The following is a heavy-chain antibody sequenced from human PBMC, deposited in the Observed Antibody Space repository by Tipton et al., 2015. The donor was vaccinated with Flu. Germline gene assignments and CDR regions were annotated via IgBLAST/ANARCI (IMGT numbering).Heavy chain of an antibody. Sequence: TLSLTCTVSGGSISSYYWSWIRQPPGKGLEWIGQVYYNGTTNYNPSLKSRVTISLDKSKSQLSLNVNSMTTADTAVFYCARGGWEPHGGWFDPWGQGILVTVSS. CDR2: VYYNGTT. CDR3: ARGGWEPHGGWFDP. V-gene: IGHV4-59*01. CDR1: GGSISSYY. J-gene: IGHJ5*02. D-gene: IGHD1-26*01.